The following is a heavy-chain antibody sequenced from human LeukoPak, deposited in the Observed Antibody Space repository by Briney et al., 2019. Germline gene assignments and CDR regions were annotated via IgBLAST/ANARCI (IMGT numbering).Heavy chain of an antibody. Sequence: TGGSLRLSCAASGFTFSSYSMNWVRQAPGKGLEWVSSISSSSSYIYYADSVKGRFTISRDNAKNSLYLQMNSLRAEDTAVYYCARGLGPSYYYDSSGYFKGYAFDIWGQGTMVTVSS. D-gene: IGHD3-22*01. CDR3: ARGLGPSYYYDSSGYFKGYAFDI. V-gene: IGHV3-21*01. CDR2: ISSSSSYI. CDR1: GFTFSSYS. J-gene: IGHJ3*02.